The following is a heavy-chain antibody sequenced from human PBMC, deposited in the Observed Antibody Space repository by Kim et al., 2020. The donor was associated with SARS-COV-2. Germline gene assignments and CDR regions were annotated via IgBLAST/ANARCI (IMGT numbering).Heavy chain of an antibody. J-gene: IGHJ4*02. V-gene: IGHV3-30*18. Sequence: GGSLRLSCAASGFTFSSYGMHWVRQAPGKGLEWVAGISYDGSNKYYADSVKGRFTISRDNSKNTLYLQMNSLRAEDTAVYYCANSIGVYYAGVFDYWGQG. CDR3: ANSIGVYYAGVFDY. D-gene: IGHD3-16*01. CDR2: ISYDGSNK. CDR1: GFTFSSYG.